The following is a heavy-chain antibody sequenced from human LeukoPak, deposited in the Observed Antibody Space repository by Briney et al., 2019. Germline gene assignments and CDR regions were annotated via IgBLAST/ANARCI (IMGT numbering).Heavy chain of an antibody. CDR1: GFTVSSNY. D-gene: IGHD2-2*01. V-gene: IGHV3-53*01. CDR2: IYSGGST. Sequence: GGSLRLSCAASGFTVSSNYMSWVRQAPGKGLEWVSVIYSGGSTYYADSVKGRFTISRDNAKNTVYLQMNSLYCARGGSVSCHHWGQGTLVTVSS. CDR3: HH. J-gene: IGHJ1*01.